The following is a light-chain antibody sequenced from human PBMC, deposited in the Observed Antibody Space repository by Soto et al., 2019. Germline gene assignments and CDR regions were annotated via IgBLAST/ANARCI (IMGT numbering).Light chain of an antibody. Sequence: EIVLTQSPATLSVSPGDRATLSCRASQSVNSNLAWYHLKPGQAPRLLIYGASIRAAGIPARFTGSESGTEFTLSISSLQSEDFAVYYCQQYDDWPWTFRHGTKVEIK. J-gene: IGKJ1*01. CDR3: QQYDDWPWT. CDR1: QSVNSN. CDR2: GAS. V-gene: IGKV3-15*01.